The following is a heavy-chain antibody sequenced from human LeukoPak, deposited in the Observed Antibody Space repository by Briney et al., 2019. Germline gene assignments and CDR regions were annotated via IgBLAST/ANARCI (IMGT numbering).Heavy chain of an antibody. J-gene: IGHJ4*02. Sequence: GGPLSLSCAASGFTFSSYNMKWVRQAPGKGLEWVSYISSSSSTIYYEDSVKGRFTISRDNAKNSLYLQMNSLRAEDTAVYYCARPEDFSSSWYYFDYWGQGTLVTVSS. CDR1: GFTFSSYN. V-gene: IGHV3-48*04. CDR3: ARPEDFSSSWYYFDY. CDR2: ISSSSSTI. D-gene: IGHD6-13*01.